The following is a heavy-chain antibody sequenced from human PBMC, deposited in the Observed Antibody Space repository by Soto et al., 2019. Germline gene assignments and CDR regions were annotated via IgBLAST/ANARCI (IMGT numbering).Heavy chain of an antibody. CDR3: ARDVFRYSGYDTEYYFDY. CDR1: GFTFSSYS. V-gene: IGHV3-48*01. J-gene: IGHJ4*02. Sequence: GGSLRLSCAASGFTFSSYSMNWVRQAPGKGLEWVSYISSSSSTIYYADSVKGRFTISRDNAKNSLYLQMNSLRAEDTAVYYCARDVFRYSGYDTEYYFDYWGQGTLVTVSS. CDR2: ISSSSSTI. D-gene: IGHD5-12*01.